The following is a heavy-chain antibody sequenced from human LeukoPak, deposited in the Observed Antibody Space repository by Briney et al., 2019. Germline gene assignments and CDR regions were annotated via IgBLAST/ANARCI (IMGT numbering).Heavy chain of an antibody. CDR2: ISWNSGSI. CDR1: GFTFDDYA. V-gene: IGHV3-9*01. CDR3: AKDVGIAAAGDNRFDP. D-gene: IGHD6-13*01. Sequence: PGRSLRLSCAASGFTFDDYAMHWVRQAPGKGLEWVSGISWNSGSIGYADSVKGRFTISRVNAKNSLYLQMNSLRAEDTALYYCAKDVGIAAAGDNRFDPWGQGTLVTVSS. J-gene: IGHJ5*02.